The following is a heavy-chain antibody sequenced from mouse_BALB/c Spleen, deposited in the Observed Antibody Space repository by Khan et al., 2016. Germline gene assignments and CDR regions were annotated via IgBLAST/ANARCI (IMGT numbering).Heavy chain of an antibody. D-gene: IGHD2-10*02. CDR2: IDPANGNT. V-gene: IGHV14-3*02. CDR3: ARRVGYGNYEDY. Sequence: VQLQQSGAELVKPGASVKLSCTATGFNIKDTYMHWVKQRPEQGLEWIGRIDPANGNTKYDPKFQGKATITADTSSNTAYLQLSSLTSEDTAVYYSARRVGYGNYEDYWGQGTSVTVSS. J-gene: IGHJ4*01. CDR1: GFNIKDTY.